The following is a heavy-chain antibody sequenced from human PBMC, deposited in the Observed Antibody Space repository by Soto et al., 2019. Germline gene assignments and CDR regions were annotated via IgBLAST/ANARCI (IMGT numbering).Heavy chain of an antibody. V-gene: IGHV3-30*18. Sequence: GGSLRLSCAASGFTFSSYGMHWVRQAPGKGLEWVAVISYDGSNKYYADSVKGRFTISRDNSKNTLYLQMNSLRAEDTAVYYCAKDLFHGRGVISGYYFDYWGQGTLVTVSS. CDR2: ISYDGSNK. CDR1: GFTFSSYG. CDR3: AKDLFHGRGVISGYYFDY. D-gene: IGHD3-10*01. J-gene: IGHJ4*02.